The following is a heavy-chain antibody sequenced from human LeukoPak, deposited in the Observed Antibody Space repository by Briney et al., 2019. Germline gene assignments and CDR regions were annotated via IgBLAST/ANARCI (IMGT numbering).Heavy chain of an antibody. Sequence: PSETLSLTCTVSGGSISSSLYHWGWIRQSPGKNLEWLGSIYYAGTTHYNPSLKSRVTISVDTSKNQFSLNLSSVTAADTAVYYCARQEIGLRSFDPWGQGTLVTVSS. CDR2: IYYAGTT. V-gene: IGHV4-39*01. CDR3: ARQEIGLRSFDP. J-gene: IGHJ5*02. D-gene: IGHD3/OR15-3a*01. CDR1: GGSISSSLYH.